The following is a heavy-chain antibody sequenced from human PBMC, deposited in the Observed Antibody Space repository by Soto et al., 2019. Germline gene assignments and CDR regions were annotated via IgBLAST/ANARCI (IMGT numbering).Heavy chain of an antibody. CDR1: VYTFTSYA. J-gene: IGHJ6*02. CDR3: ARGLAYSGYDNYYYGMDV. Sequence: ASVKVSCKASVYTFTSYAMQWVRQAPGQGLEWMGWISAYNGNTNYAQKLQGRVTMTTDTSTSTAYMELRSLRSDDTAVYYCARGLAYSGYDNYYYGMDVWGQGTTVTVSS. CDR2: ISAYNGNT. D-gene: IGHD5-12*01. V-gene: IGHV1-18*01.